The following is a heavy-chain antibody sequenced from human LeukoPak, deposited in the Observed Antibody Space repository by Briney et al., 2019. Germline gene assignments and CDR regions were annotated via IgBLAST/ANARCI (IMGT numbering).Heavy chain of an antibody. CDR2: INHTGST. CDR3: ARGGTFTSDF. V-gene: IGHV4-34*01. J-gene: IGHJ4*02. Sequence: PSETLSLTCTVSGGSISSYYWSWIRQSPGKGLEWIGEINHTGSTNYNPSLKSRVTISVDTSKNQFSLKLTSVTAADTAVYYCARGGTFTSDFWGQGTLVTVSS. D-gene: IGHD2/OR15-2a*01. CDR1: GGSISSYY.